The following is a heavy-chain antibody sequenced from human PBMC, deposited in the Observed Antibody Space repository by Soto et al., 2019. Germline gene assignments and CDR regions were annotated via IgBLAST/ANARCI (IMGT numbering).Heavy chain of an antibody. CDR1: ADTFNSYS. V-gene: IGHV1-69*01. CDR2: ITPVFGSA. D-gene: IGHD4-17*01. Sequence: QVQLVQSGAEVKKPGSSVKVSCKASADTFNSYSHSWLRQAPGQRLEWMGGITPVFGSADYAQTFEDRLTITADVSTSTIYMELSSLRSDDTAVYYCARSLEGTTVTNWFDPWGQGALVTVSS. J-gene: IGHJ5*02. CDR3: ARSLEGTTVTNWFDP.